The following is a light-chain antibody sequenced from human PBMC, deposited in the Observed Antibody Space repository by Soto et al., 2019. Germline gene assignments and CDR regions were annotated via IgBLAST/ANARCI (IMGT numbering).Light chain of an antibody. CDR3: QSYDTSLIYV. J-gene: IGLJ1*01. CDR2: GNS. V-gene: IGLV1-40*03. CDR1: SSNIGAGYD. Sequence: QSALTQPPSVTGAPGQRVTISCTGSSSNIGAGYDVHWYQQLPQTAPKLLIYGNSNRPSGVPDRFSGSKSGASASLAITGLQAGDEADYYCQSYDTSLIYVFGTGTKVNVL.